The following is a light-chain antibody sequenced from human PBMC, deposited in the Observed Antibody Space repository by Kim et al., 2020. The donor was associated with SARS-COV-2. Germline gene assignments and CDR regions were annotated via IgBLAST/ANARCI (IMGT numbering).Light chain of an antibody. Sequence: ASVGDRVTLTCRASQGISNSLAWYQQKPGKGTKVLIYDASTLQSGVPSRFSGSGSGTDFTLTISSLQPEDVATYYCQKYNSAPWTLGQVTKVDIK. CDR3: QKYNSAPWT. J-gene: IGKJ1*01. CDR2: DAS. CDR1: QGISNS. V-gene: IGKV1-27*01.